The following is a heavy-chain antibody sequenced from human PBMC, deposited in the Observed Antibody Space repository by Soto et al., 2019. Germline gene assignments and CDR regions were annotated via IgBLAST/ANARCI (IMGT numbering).Heavy chain of an antibody. CDR1: GFTFSDYW. D-gene: IGHD3-16*01. J-gene: IGHJ4*02. V-gene: IGHV3-66*01. CDR3: ARGEGSGSNALGH. CDR2: IQDGGSI. Sequence: GGSLRLSCAASGFTFSDYWMDWVRQAPGKGLEWVAVIQDGGSISYADSVSDRFTISRDNAKNTVFLEMNSLRPEDTAVYFCARGEGSGSNALGHWGQGTLVTVSS.